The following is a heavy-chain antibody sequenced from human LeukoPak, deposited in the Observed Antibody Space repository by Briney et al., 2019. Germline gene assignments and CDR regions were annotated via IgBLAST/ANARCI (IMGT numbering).Heavy chain of an antibody. V-gene: IGHV1-8*03. CDR2: MNPNSGNT. J-gene: IGHJ3*02. CDR1: GYTFTSYD. Sequence: ASVKVSCKASGYTFTSYDINWVRQATGQGLEWMGWMNPNSGNTGYAQKFQGRVTITRNTSISTAYMELSSLRSEDTAVYYCARKADSSSRNWAFDIWGQGTMVTVSS. D-gene: IGHD6-13*01. CDR3: ARKADSSSRNWAFDI.